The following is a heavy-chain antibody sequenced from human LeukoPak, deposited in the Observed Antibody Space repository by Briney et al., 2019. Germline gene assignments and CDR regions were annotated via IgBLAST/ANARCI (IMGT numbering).Heavy chain of an antibody. CDR3: ARYHSGSYSYGIDV. CDR1: GFSLSTSSMC. CDR2: IDWDDDK. V-gene: IGHV2-70*11. Sequence: SGPALVKPTQILTLTCTFSGFSLSTSSMCVSWIRQPPGKALEWLARIDWDDDKYYSRSLKSRLTISKDTSKNQVVLTMTNMDPVDTATYYCARYHSGSYSYGIDVWGQGTTVTVSS. J-gene: IGHJ6*02. D-gene: IGHD1-26*01.